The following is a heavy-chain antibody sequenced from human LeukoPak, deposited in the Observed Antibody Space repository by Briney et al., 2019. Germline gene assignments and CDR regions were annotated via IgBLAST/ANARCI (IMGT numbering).Heavy chain of an antibody. CDR3: ARRGPPRTLLRGVKSGWFDP. D-gene: IGHD3-10*01. V-gene: IGHV4-34*01. J-gene: IGHJ5*02. CDR1: GGSSSGYY. CDR2: INHSRTT. Sequence: SETLSLTCVLYGGSSSGYYWSWIRQPPGKGLEWIGEINHSRTTNYNPSLKSRVTISVDTSKNQFSLKLSSVSAADTAVYYCARRGPPRTLLRGVKSGWFDPWGQGTLVTVSS.